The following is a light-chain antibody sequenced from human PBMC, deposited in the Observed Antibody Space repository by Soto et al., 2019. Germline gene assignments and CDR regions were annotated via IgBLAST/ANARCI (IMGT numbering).Light chain of an antibody. Sequence: DIQMTQSPSTLSASVGDRVTITCRASQSISSWLAWYQQKPGEAPKLLIYDASSLQSGVPSRFSGSGSGTEFTLSISSLQPDDFATYYCHQYNSYWTFGQGTKVDIK. CDR1: QSISSW. V-gene: IGKV1-5*01. CDR2: DAS. J-gene: IGKJ1*01. CDR3: HQYNSYWT.